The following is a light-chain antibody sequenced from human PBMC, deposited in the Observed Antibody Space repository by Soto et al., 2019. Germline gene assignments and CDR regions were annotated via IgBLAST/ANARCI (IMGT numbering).Light chain of an antibody. CDR1: QSVSIN. Sequence: EIVMTQSPATLSVSPGERATLSCRASQSVSINLAWYQQKPGKAPRLLIYGASTRATGIPATFSGSGSGTEFTLTISSLQSEDFAVYYCQQYNNWPYTFGQGTKLEIK. CDR3: QQYNNWPYT. J-gene: IGKJ2*01. CDR2: GAS. V-gene: IGKV3-15*01.